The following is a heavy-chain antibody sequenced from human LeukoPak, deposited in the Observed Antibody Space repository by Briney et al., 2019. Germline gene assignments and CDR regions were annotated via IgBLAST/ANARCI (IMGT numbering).Heavy chain of an antibody. V-gene: IGHV3-23*01. CDR3: AKSLGDIVVVTAIH. J-gene: IGHJ4*02. CDR2: ISGSGAGT. CDR1: GFTFSSYA. D-gene: IGHD2-21*02. Sequence: GGSLRLSCAASGFTFSSYAMSWVRQAPGKGLEWVSAISGSGAGTYYADSVKGRFTISRDDSKNTLYLQMNSLRAEDTAVYYCAKSLGDIVVVTAIHWGQGTLVTVSS.